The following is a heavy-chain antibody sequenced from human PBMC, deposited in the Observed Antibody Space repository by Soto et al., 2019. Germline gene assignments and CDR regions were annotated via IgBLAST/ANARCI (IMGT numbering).Heavy chain of an antibody. V-gene: IGHV4-39*01. CDR3: SRHANAFDI. CDR2: VFYTGNT. J-gene: IGHJ3*02. CDR1: GGSISSSVYY. Sequence: QLQLQELGPGLVKPSETLSLTCTVSGGSISSSVYYWDWIRQPPGKGLEWIGSVFYTGNTYYNPSLKRRVTISVDTSKNHFSLKLSSVTAADTAVYYCSRHANAFDIWGQGTMVIVSS.